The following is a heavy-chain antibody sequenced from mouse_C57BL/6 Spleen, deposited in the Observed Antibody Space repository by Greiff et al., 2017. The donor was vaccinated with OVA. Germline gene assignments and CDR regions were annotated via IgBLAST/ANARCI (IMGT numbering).Heavy chain of an antibody. D-gene: IGHD1-1*02. V-gene: IGHV1-15*01. CDR1: GYTFTDYE. CDR3: TRGAMEAY. J-gene: IGHJ3*01. Sequence: QVQLQQSGAELVRPGASVTLSCKASGYTFTDYEMHWVKQTPVHGLEWIGAIDPETGGTAYNQKFKGKAILTADKSSSTAYMELRSLTSEDSAVYYCTRGAMEAYWGQGTLVTVSA. CDR2: IDPETGGT.